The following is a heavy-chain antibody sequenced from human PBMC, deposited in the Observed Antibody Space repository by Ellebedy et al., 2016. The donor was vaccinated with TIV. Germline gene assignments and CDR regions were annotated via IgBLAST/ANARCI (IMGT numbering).Heavy chain of an antibody. V-gene: IGHV3-30-3*01. CDR3: ALYYYGSGSYYLYDAFDI. Sequence: GESLKISCAASGFTFSSYAMHWVRQAPGKGLEWVAVISYDGSNKYYADSVKGRFTISRDNSKNTLYLQMNSLRAEDTAVYYCALYYYGSGSYYLYDAFDIWGQGTMVTVSS. CDR2: ISYDGSNK. D-gene: IGHD3-10*01. J-gene: IGHJ3*02. CDR1: GFTFSSYA.